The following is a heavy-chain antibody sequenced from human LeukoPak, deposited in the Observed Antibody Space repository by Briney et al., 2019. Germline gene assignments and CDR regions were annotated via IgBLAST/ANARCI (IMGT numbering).Heavy chain of an antibody. D-gene: IGHD5-24*01. CDR1: GGSISSYY. Sequence: SETLSLTCTVSGGSISSYYWSWIRQPPGKGLEGIGYIYYSGSTNYNPSLKSRVTISVDTSKNQFSLKLSSVTAADTAVYYCARGSREMATIFDYWGQGTLVTVSS. J-gene: IGHJ4*02. CDR3: ARGSREMATIFDY. V-gene: IGHV4-59*01. CDR2: IYYSGST.